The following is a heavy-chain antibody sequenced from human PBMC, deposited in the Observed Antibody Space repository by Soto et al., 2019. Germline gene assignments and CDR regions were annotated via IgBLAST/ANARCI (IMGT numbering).Heavy chain of an antibody. Sequence: QVQLVQSGAEVKKPGSSVKVSCKASGGTFSSYAISWVRQAPGQGLEWMGGIIPIFGTANYAQKFQGRVTITADESTSTDYMELSSLRSEDTAVYYCAITHCTNGVCLNWFDPWGQGTLVTVSS. J-gene: IGHJ5*02. CDR1: GGTFSSYA. V-gene: IGHV1-69*12. CDR3: AITHCTNGVCLNWFDP. D-gene: IGHD2-8*01. CDR2: IIPIFGTA.